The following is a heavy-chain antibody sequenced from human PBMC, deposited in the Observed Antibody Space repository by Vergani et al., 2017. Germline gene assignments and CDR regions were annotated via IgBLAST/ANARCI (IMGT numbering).Heavy chain of an antibody. CDR2: IYYSGST. V-gene: IGHV4-39*01. CDR3: ARPLLVLRYFDWLLGYFDY. D-gene: IGHD3-9*01. CDR1: GGSISSSSYY. Sequence: QLQLQESGPGLVKPSETLSLTCTVSGGSISSSSYYWGWIRQPPGKGLEWIGSIYYSGSTYYNPSLKSRVTISVDTSKNQFSLKLSSVTAADTAVYYCARPLLVLRYFDWLLGYFDYWGQGTLVTVSS. J-gene: IGHJ4*02.